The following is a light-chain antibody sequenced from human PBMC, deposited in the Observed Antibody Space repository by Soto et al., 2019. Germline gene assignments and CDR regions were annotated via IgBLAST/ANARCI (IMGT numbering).Light chain of an antibody. Sequence: QSVLAQPRSVSGSPRQSVTISCTGTSSDVGGSDYVSWCQHHPGKAPKLVIYDVTKRPSGVPDRFSGSKSGNTASLTISGLQAEDEADYYCASYAGYYVFGTGTKVTVL. V-gene: IGLV2-11*01. CDR2: DVT. CDR1: SSDVGGSDY. J-gene: IGLJ1*01. CDR3: ASYAGYYV.